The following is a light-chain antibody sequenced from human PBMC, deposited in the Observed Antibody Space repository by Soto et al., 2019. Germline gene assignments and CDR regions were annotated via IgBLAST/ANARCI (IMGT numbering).Light chain of an antibody. J-gene: IGLJ2*01. CDR1: SSDIGAYDF. V-gene: IGLV2-14*03. CDR3: SSFTHSTTWV. Sequence: QSALTQPASVSGSPGQSITISCTGTSSDIGAYDFVSWYQQQAGKAPRLLIYDVVKRPSEVANRFSGSKSGNTASLTISGLLTEDEADYYCSSFTHSTTWVFGGGTKVTVL. CDR2: DVV.